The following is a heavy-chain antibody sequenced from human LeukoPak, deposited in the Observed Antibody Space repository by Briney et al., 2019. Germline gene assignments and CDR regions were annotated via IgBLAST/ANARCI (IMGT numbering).Heavy chain of an antibody. CDR1: GITFSSYA. CDR3: AKDQAGWRFDY. D-gene: IGHD6-19*01. Sequence: GGSLRLSCAASGITFSSYAMTWVRQAPGKGLEWVSGISGSGGSTYYADSVKGRFTISRDNSKNTLYLQMNSLRAEDTAVYYCAKDQAGWRFDYWGQGTLVTVSS. V-gene: IGHV3-23*01. CDR2: ISGSGGST. J-gene: IGHJ4*02.